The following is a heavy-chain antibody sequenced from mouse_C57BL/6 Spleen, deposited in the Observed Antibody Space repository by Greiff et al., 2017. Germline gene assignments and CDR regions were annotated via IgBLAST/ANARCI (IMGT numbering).Heavy chain of an antibody. CDR2: IDPSDSYT. Sequence: VQLQQSGAELVMPGASVKLSCKASGYTFTSYWMHWVKQRPGPGLEWIGEIDPSDSYTNYNQKFKGKATLTVDKSSSTAYMQLSILTSEDSAVYYCARPSRGYAMDFLGQGTSVTVSS. CDR1: GYTFTSYW. CDR3: ARPSRGYAMDF. V-gene: IGHV1-69*01. D-gene: IGHD6-1*01. J-gene: IGHJ4*01.